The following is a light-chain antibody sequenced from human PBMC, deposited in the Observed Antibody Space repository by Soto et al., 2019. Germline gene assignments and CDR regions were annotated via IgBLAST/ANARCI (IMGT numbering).Light chain of an antibody. CDR2: AAS. CDR1: QGINDY. V-gene: IGKV1-9*01. Sequence: DIQLTQSPSFLSASVGDRVTITCRASQGINDYLAWYQQKPGKAPKLLIYAASTLQSEVPSRFSGSASGTEFTLTFSSLQPEDFATYYCQQFNTYPLTFGGGTKVEVK. CDR3: QQFNTYPLT. J-gene: IGKJ4*01.